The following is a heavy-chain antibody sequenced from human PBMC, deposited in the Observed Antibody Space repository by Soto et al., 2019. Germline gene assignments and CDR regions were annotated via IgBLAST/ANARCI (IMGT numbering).Heavy chain of an antibody. J-gene: IGHJ4*02. Sequence: SETLSLTCTVSGGSISSSSSYWGWIRQPPGKGLEWIGSIYYSGSTFYNPSLKSRVTISVDTSKNQFSLKLSSVTAADTAVYYCARHPLSIAARLPFDSWGQGTLVTVSS. CDR2: IYYSGST. V-gene: IGHV4-39*01. D-gene: IGHD6-6*01. CDR3: ARHPLSIAARLPFDS. CDR1: GGSISSSSSY.